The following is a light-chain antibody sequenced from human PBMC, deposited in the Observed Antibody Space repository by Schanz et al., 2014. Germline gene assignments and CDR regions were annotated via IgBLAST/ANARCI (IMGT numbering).Light chain of an antibody. CDR3: QHYSDYPWT. Sequence: DIQMTQFPSTLSASVGDRVTITCRASQSISSWLAWYQQKPGKAPKLLIYDASSLESGVPSRFSGSGSGTEFTLTISSLQPDDFATYYCQHYSDYPWTFGQGTKVDIK. CDR1: QSISSW. V-gene: IGKV1-5*01. J-gene: IGKJ1*01. CDR2: DAS.